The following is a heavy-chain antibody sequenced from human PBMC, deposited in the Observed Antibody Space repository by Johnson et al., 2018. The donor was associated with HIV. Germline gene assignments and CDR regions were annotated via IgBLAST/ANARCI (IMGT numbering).Heavy chain of an antibody. D-gene: IGHD6-19*01. CDR3: ARAPHPQWQWLPPGAFDI. J-gene: IGHJ3*02. Sequence: VQLVESGGGVAQPGRSLRLSCAASGFTFSSYAMHWVRQGTGKGLEWVSAIGTAGDTYYPGSVKGRFTISRDNAKNSLYLQMNSLRAEDTAVYYCARAPHPQWQWLPPGAFDIWGQGTMVTVSS. CDR1: GFTFSSYA. V-gene: IGHV3-13*01. CDR2: IGTAGDT.